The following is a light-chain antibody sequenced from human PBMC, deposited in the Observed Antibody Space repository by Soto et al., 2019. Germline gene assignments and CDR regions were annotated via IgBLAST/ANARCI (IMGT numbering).Light chain of an antibody. CDR3: MQALQSPPT. J-gene: IGKJ1*01. Sequence: DIVMTQSPLSLSVTPGEPASISCRSSQSLLSSNGYNYLDWYLQKPGQSPQLLIYLGSNRASGVSDRFSGSGSGTDFTLKISRVEAEDVGVYYCMQALQSPPTFGQGTKVDI. CDR2: LGS. V-gene: IGKV2-28*01. CDR1: QSLLSSNGYNY.